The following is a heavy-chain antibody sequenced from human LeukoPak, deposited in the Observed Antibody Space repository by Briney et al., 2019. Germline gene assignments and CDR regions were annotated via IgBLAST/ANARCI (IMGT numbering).Heavy chain of an antibody. CDR2: ISWNSGSI. J-gene: IGHJ6*03. CDR3: AKGSRAAAGSQPGYYYYYMDV. Sequence: GGSLRLSCAASGFTFDDYAMHWVRQAPGKGLEWVSGISWNSGSIGYADSVKGRFTISRDNAKNSLYPQMNSLRAEDTALYYCAKGSRAAAGSQPGYYYYYMDVWGKGTTVTVSS. V-gene: IGHV3-9*01. CDR1: GFTFDDYA. D-gene: IGHD6-13*01.